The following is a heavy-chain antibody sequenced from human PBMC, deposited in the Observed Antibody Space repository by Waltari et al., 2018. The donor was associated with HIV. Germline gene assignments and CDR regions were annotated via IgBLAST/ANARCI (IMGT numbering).Heavy chain of an antibody. CDR3: ATLRGSSMMTASEIVDH. J-gene: IGHJ4*02. CDR1: GGSIVGNF. CDR2: VHYSGTS. D-gene: IGHD2-21*02. V-gene: IGHV4-59*03. Sequence: VLLQESGPELVKPSETLSLTCTVSGGSIVGNFWSWVRQTPEKGLQWIGYVHYSGTSDSHPALRSLVSMSVDTSKSQFSRSLASVNAADTAIYYCATLRGSSMMTASEIVDHWVPGTLVVVSP.